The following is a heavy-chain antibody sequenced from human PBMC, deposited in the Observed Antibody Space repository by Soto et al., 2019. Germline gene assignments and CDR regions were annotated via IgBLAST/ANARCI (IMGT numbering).Heavy chain of an antibody. Sequence: QITLKESGPTLVKPTQTLTLTCTFSGFSLSTSGVGVGWIRQPPGKALEWLALIYWNDDKRYSPSLKSRLTITKDASKNQVVLTMTTMDPVDTATYYCAHSFYSGYDPTLYYYYGMDVWGQGTTVTVSS. D-gene: IGHD5-12*01. CDR1: GFSLSTSGVG. V-gene: IGHV2-5*01. CDR3: AHSFYSGYDPTLYYYYGMDV. CDR2: IYWNDDK. J-gene: IGHJ6*02.